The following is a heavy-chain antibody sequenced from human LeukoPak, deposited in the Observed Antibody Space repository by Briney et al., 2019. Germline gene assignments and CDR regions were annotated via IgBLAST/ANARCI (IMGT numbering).Heavy chain of an antibody. CDR1: GGSISSGSYY. J-gene: IGHJ4*02. CDR3: ARELAYSSSSFDY. CDR2: IYTSGST. D-gene: IGHD6-6*01. Sequence: SQTLSLTCTVSGGSISSGSYYWSWIRQPAGKGLEWIGRIYTSGSTNYNPSLKSRVTISVDTSKNQFSLKLSSVTAADTAVYYCARELAYSSSSFDYWGQGTLVTVSS. V-gene: IGHV4-61*02.